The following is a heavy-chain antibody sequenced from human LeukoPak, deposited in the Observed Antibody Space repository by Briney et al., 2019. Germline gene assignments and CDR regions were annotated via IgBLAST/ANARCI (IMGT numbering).Heavy chain of an antibody. CDR3: ARGRVSSGWYY. CDR1: GGSISSGDYY. D-gene: IGHD6-19*01. Sequence: SETLSLTCTVSGGSISSGDYYWSWIRQPPGKGLEWIGEINHSGSTNYNPSLKSRVTISVDTSKNQFSLKLSSVTAADTAVYYCARGRVSSGWYYWGQGTLVTVSS. V-gene: IGHV4-34*01. J-gene: IGHJ4*02. CDR2: INHSGST.